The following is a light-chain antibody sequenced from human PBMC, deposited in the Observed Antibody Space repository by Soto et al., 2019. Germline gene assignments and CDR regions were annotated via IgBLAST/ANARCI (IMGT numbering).Light chain of an antibody. CDR3: QQFDSLPPT. CDR2: DAF. CDR1: QDIKNY. V-gene: IGKV1-33*01. Sequence: DIQMTQSPSSLSAFVGDSITITCQASQDIKNYLNWYQHKPGKAPKLLIYDAFTSDTGVPSRFSGSGSGTDFTFTINNLQPEDIATYFCQQFDSLPPTFGGGTRV. J-gene: IGKJ4*01.